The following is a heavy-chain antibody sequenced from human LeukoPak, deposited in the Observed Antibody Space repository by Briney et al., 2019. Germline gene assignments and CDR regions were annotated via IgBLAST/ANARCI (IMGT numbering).Heavy chain of an antibody. CDR2: ISSSSDKI. V-gene: IGHV3-48*04. D-gene: IGHD3-22*01. CDR3: ATDDYDSSVPI. CDR1: GITFSSYN. Sequence: GGSLRLSCAASGITFSSYNMNWVRQAPGKGLEWVSYISSSSDKIYYAKSVKGRFTISRDNAKNSLYLQMNSLTAEDTAVYYCATDDYDSSVPIWGHGTMVTVYS. J-gene: IGHJ3*02.